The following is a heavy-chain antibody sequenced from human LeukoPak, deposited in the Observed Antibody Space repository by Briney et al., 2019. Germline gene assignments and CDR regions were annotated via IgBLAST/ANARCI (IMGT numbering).Heavy chain of an antibody. CDR2: IWYDGSNK. J-gene: IGHJ5*02. CDR3: ARDYYGSDFNENWFDP. V-gene: IGHV3-33*01. Sequence: GGSLRLSCAASGFTFSSYGMHWDRQAPGKGLEWVAVIWYDGSNKYYADSVKGRFTISRDNSKNTLYLQMNSLRAEDTAVYYCARDYYGSDFNENWFDPWGQGTLVTVSS. D-gene: IGHD3-10*01. CDR1: GFTFSSYG.